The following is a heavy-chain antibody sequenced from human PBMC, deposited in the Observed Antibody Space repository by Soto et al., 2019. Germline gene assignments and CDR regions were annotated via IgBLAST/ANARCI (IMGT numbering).Heavy chain of an antibody. CDR2: IHYSGTT. D-gene: IGHD2-21*02. CDR1: GESISAGGHY. CDR3: AALTATYWNFSI. J-gene: IGHJ2*01. V-gene: IGHV4-31*03. Sequence: LSLSCPVSGESISAGGHYWAWIRQHPEKGLEWLGYIHYSGTTDYNTSLKSRLTVSVDTSKNQFSLSLSSVTAADTAIYYCAALTATYWNFSIWGRGTLVTVHS.